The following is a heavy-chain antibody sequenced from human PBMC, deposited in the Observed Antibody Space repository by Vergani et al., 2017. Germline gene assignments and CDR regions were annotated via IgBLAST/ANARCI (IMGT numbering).Heavy chain of an antibody. CDR2: IYMNGNT. V-gene: IGHV4-4*07. J-gene: IGHJ3*01. CDR1: GDSISSYY. Sequence: QVQLQESGPGLVKPSETLSLTCTVSGDSISSYYWSWIRQPAGKGLEWIGRIYMNGNTNYNPSLKSRVAVSVDTSKNQFSLKLTSVTAADTARYYCARMTHCSGTTCPGAFDLWGQGTMVTVSA. CDR3: ARMTHCSGTTCPGAFDL. D-gene: IGHD2-2*01.